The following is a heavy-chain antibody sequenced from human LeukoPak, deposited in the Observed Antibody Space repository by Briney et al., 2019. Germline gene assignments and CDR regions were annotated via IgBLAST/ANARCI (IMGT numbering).Heavy chain of an antibody. CDR3: EKGGHDILTGYYRPEHFDY. CDR1: GFTFSSYG. D-gene: IGHD3-9*01. J-gene: IGHJ4*02. Sequence: GGSLRLSCAASGFTFSSYGMHWVRQAPGTGLEWVAFIRYDGSNKYYADSVKGRFTISRDNSKNTLYLQMNSLRAEDTAVYYCEKGGHDILTGYYRPEHFDYWGQGTLVTVSS. CDR2: IRYDGSNK. V-gene: IGHV3-30*02.